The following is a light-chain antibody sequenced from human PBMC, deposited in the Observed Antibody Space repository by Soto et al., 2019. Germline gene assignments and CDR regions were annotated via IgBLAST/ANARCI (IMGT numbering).Light chain of an antibody. CDR1: QSIRSY. CDR2: AAS. J-gene: IGKJ1*01. V-gene: IGKV1-39*01. CDR3: QQSYSTPRT. Sequence: DIQMTHSAASLSAAVGDRVTSTCRASQSIRSYLTWYQQKPGKAPKLLIYAASSLQRGVPSRFSGSGSGTDFTLTISSLQPEDFATYYCQQSYSTPRTFGPGTKVDIK.